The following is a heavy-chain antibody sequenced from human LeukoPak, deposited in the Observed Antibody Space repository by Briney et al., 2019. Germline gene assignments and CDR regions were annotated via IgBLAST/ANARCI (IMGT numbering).Heavy chain of an antibody. D-gene: IGHD2-15*01. CDR1: GGSFSGYY. CDR2: INHSGST. V-gene: IGHV4-34*01. CDR3: ARHRGYCSGGSCPRGWFDP. J-gene: IGHJ5*02. Sequence: SETLSLTCAVYGGSFSGYYWSWIRQPPGKGLEWIGEINHSGSTNYNPSLKSRVTTSVDTSKNQFSLKLSSVTAADTAVYYCARHRGYCSGGSCPRGWFDPWGQGTLVTVSS.